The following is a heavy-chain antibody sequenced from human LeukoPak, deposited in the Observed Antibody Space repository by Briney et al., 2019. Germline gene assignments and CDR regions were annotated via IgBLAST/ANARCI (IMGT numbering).Heavy chain of an antibody. V-gene: IGHV3-9*01. D-gene: IGHD3-22*01. J-gene: IGHJ4*02. Sequence: QSGRSLRLSCAASGFTFDDYAMPWVRQAPGKGLEWVSGISWNSGSIGYADSVKGRFTISRDNAKNSLYLQMNSLRAEDTASYYCAKVGHYYNSSGYDYWGQGTLVTVSS. CDR1: GFTFDDYA. CDR2: ISWNSGSI. CDR3: AKVGHYYNSSGYDY.